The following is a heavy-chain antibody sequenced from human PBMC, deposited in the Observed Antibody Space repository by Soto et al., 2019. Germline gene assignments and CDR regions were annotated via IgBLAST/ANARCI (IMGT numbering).Heavy chain of an antibody. V-gene: IGHV1-69*13. J-gene: IGHJ6*02. D-gene: IGHD3-3*02. Sequence: QVQLEQSGAEVKKPGSSVKVSCKASGGTFSTSAISWVRQAPGQGLEWMGGIMPIFRTPDYAQKFQGRVTITADDSTSTAYMELSGLRSDDTAVYYCARDKDRQQLGVNYYYMLDVWGQGTTVTVSS. CDR3: ARDKDRQQLGVNYYYMLDV. CDR1: GGTFSTSA. CDR2: IMPIFRTP.